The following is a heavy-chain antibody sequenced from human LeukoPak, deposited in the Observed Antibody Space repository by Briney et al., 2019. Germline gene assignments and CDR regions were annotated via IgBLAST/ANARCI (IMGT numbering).Heavy chain of an antibody. V-gene: IGHV3-11*06. CDR1: GFTFSDYY. D-gene: IGHD1-1*01. Sequence: GGSLRLSCAASGFTFSDYYMSWIRQAPGKGLEWVSYISSRTSDTNYVDSVKGRFTISRDNAKNSLFLQMNSLRAEDTAVYYCTRVGSSGSVDYWGQGTLVTVSS. J-gene: IGHJ4*02. CDR2: ISSRTSDT. CDR3: TRVGSSGSVDY.